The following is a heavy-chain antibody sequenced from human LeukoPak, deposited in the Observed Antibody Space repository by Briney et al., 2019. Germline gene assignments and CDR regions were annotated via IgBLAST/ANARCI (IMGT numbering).Heavy chain of an antibody. Sequence: PGKSLRLSCAASGFTFSNYGMHWVRQAPGKGLEWVAVISHDGSHEFYADSVKGRFTISRDNAENTLYPQMNSLRAEDTAVYYCARVRQGEWYFDLWGRGTLVTVSS. CDR2: ISHDGSHE. V-gene: IGHV3-30*03. J-gene: IGHJ2*01. CDR1: GFTFSNYG. CDR3: ARVRQGEWYFDL. D-gene: IGHD1-26*01.